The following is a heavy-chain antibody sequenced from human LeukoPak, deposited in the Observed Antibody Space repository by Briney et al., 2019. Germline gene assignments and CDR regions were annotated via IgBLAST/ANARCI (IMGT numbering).Heavy chain of an antibody. CDR1: GFVFRNNA. CDR3: AKGPGIAAAVATVDY. V-gene: IGHV3-23*01. D-gene: IGHD6-13*01. J-gene: IGHJ4*02. CDR2: IRGSGGST. Sequence: GGSLRLSCAASGFVFRNNAMSWVRQAPGKGVEWVSSIRGSGGSTFYADFVKGRFTISRDNFKNTLYLQMNSLRAEDTALYYCAKGPGIAAAVATVDYWGQGTLVTVSS.